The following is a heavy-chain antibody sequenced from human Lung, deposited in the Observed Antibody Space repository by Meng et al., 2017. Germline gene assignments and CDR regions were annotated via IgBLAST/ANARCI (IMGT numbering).Heavy chain of an antibody. CDR1: IGSISSDSY. V-gene: IGHV4-30-4*08. D-gene: IGHD3-9*01. CDR2: IYSSGNA. Sequence: QVKLQESGPGLVKPSQTLSLTCTVSIGSISSDSYWGWIRQPPGKHLEWIGYIYSSGNAYYNPSLKSRVTITVDTSKNQFSLKVNSVTAADTAVYFCARGPLRGLTLTGYYDSWGQGRLVTVSS. J-gene: IGHJ4*02. CDR3: ARGPLRGLTLTGYYDS.